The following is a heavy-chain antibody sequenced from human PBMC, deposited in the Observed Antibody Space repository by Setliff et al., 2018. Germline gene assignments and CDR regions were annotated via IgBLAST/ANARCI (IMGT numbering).Heavy chain of an antibody. CDR3: ARDGVYYGMDV. CDR1: GFSFTDYY. Sequence: GESLKISCAASGFSFTDYYMSWVRHAPGKGLEWISKISGGGTTIFYADSVRGRLTVSRDNARNSVYLQLNSLRAEDTAVYYCARDGVYYGMDVWGQGTSVTVSS. J-gene: IGHJ6*02. CDR2: ISGGGTTI. V-gene: IGHV3-11*04.